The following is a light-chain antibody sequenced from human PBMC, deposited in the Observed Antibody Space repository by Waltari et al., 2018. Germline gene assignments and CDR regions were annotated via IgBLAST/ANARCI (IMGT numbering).Light chain of an antibody. CDR3: QQYNNWPKT. CDR2: GAS. Sequence: DIVMTQSPATLSVFPGEGITLSCRSSQSVNRNLAWYQQKPGQLPKFLISGASNRATGIPARFSGSGSGTEFTLTISSLQSEDFAVYYCQQYNNWPKTFGQGTKVELK. V-gene: IGKV3-15*01. J-gene: IGKJ1*01. CDR1: QSVNRN.